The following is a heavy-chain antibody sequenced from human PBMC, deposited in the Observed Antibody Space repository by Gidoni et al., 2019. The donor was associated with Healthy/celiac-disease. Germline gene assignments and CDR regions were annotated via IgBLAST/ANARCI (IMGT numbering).Heavy chain of an antibody. CDR2: TYYRSKWYN. J-gene: IGHJ6*02. Sequence: QVQLQQSGPGLVKPSQTLSLTCAIAGDSVSSNSAAWNWSRQSPSRGLEWLGRTYYRSKWYNDYAVSVKSRITINPDTSKNQFSLQLNSVTPEDTAVYYCARGAPIAVAGTTRGNYYYGMDVWGQGTTVTVSS. CDR3: ARGAPIAVAGTTRGNYYYGMDV. V-gene: IGHV6-1*01. D-gene: IGHD6-19*01. CDR1: GDSVSSNSAA.